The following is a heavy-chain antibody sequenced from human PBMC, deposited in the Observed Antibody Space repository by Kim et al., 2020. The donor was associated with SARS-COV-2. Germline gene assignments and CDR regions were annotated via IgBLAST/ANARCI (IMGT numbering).Heavy chain of an antibody. V-gene: IGHV3-30-3*01. CDR1: GFTFSSYA. CDR3: ARSLLGNYDSSGFDY. J-gene: IGHJ4*02. Sequence: GGSLRLSCAASGFTFSSYAMHWVRQAPGKGLEWVAAISYDGSNKYYADSVKGRFTISRDNSKNTLYLQMNSLRAEDTAVYYCARSLLGNYDSSGFDYWGQGTLVTVSS. D-gene: IGHD3-22*01. CDR2: ISYDGSNK.